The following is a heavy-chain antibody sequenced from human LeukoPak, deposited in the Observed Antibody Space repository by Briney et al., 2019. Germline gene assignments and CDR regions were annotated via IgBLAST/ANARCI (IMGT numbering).Heavy chain of an antibody. V-gene: IGHV3-23*01. CDR2: ISGSGGST. Sequence: GGSLRLSCAASGFTFSSYAMSWLRQAPGKGLEWVSAISGSGGSTYYADSVKGRFTISRDNSKNTLYLQMSSLRAEDTAVYYCAKDPTVVVTVVDYWGQGTLVTVSS. CDR1: GFTFSSYA. J-gene: IGHJ4*02. CDR3: AKDPTVVVTVVDY. D-gene: IGHD2-21*02.